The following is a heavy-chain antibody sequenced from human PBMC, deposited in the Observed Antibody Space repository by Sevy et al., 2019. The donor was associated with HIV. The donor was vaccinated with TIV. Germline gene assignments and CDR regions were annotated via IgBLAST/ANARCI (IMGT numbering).Heavy chain of an antibody. CDR3: ARDPSGTYYYDSSGYPITPSDY. J-gene: IGHJ4*02. V-gene: IGHV4-38-2*02. D-gene: IGHD3-22*01. Sequence: SETLSLTCTVSGYSICSGYYWGWIRQPPGKGLEWIGSIYQSGCTYYNPSLKSRVTISVDTSKNQFSRKLTSVTAADTAVYYCARDPSGTYYYDSSGYPITPSDYWGQGTLVTVSS. CDR2: IYQSGCT. CDR1: GYSICSGYY.